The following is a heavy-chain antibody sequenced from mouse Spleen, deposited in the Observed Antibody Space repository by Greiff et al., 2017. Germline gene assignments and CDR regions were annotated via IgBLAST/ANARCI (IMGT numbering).Heavy chain of an antibody. J-gene: IGHJ3*01. V-gene: IGHV5-17*01. CDR3: ARDYYDGSYKFAY. D-gene: IGHD1-1*01. Sequence: EVQLQESGGGLVKPGGSLKLSCAASGFTFSDYGMHWVRQAPEKGLEWVAYISSGSSTIYYADTVKGRFTISRDNAKNTLFLQMTSLRSEDTAMYYCARDYYDGSYKFAYWGQGTLVTVSA. CDR1: GFTFSDYG. CDR2: ISSGSSTI.